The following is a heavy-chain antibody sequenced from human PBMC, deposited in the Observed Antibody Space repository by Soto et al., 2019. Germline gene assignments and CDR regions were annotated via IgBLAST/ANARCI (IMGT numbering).Heavy chain of an antibody. Sequence: QVQLVQSGAEVKKPGSSVKVSCKASGGTFSSYTISWVRQAPGQGLEWMGRIIPILGIANYAQKFQGRGTITADKSTSTTDMELSSRRSEDTAVYYCARLNCSGGSCYSDPLDYWGQGTLVTVSS. CDR2: IIPILGIA. CDR3: ARLNCSGGSCYSDPLDY. J-gene: IGHJ4*02. CDR1: GGTFSSYT. D-gene: IGHD2-15*01. V-gene: IGHV1-69*02.